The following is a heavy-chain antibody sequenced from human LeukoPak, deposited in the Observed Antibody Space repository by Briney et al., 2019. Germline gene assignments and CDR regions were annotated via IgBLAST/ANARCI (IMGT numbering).Heavy chain of an antibody. V-gene: IGHV3-23*01. CDR3: AKNRGDYDPEYFQH. J-gene: IGHJ1*01. Sequence: GGSLRLSCAASGFTFSSYAMSWVRQAPGKGLEWVSNIRASGGSTYYADSVKGRFTISRDNSKNTLYLQMNSLRAEDTAVYYCAKNRGDYDPEYFQHWGQGTLVTVSS. CDR2: IRASGGST. CDR1: GFTFSSYA. D-gene: IGHD4-17*01.